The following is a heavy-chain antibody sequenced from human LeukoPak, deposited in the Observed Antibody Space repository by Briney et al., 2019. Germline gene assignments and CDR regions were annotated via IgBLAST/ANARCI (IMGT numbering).Heavy chain of an antibody. CDR2: IYPGDSDT. J-gene: IGHJ4*02. D-gene: IGHD5-18*01. Sequence: GESLKISCKGSGYSFTSYWIGWVRQMPGKGLEWMGIIYPGDSDTRYSPSFQGQVTISADKSISTAYLQWSSLKASDTAMYYCAISFGGDTAVVTFDYWGQGTLVTVSS. CDR1: GYSFTSYW. CDR3: AISFGGDTAVVTFDY. V-gene: IGHV5-51*01.